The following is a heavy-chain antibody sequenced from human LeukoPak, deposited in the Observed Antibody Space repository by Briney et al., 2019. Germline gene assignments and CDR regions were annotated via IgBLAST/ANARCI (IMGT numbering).Heavy chain of an antibody. CDR3: ASPYDSFGAFDY. Sequence: GGSLRLSCAASGFTFSSYAMHWVRQAPGKGLEWVAVISYDGSNKYYADSVKGRFTISRDNSKSTLYLQMNSLRAEDTAVYYCASPYDSFGAFDYWGQGTLVTVSS. V-gene: IGHV3-30-3*01. CDR2: ISYDGSNK. CDR1: GFTFSSYA. D-gene: IGHD3-9*01. J-gene: IGHJ4*02.